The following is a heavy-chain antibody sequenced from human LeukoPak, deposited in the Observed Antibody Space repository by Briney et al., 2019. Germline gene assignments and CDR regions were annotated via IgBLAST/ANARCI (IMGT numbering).Heavy chain of an antibody. J-gene: IGHJ4*02. D-gene: IGHD4-17*01. CDR1: GFTFSSYA. CDR2: ISGSGGST. Sequence: GGSLRLSCAASGFTFSSYAMSWVRQAPGKGLKWVSAISGSGGSTYYADSVKGRFTISRDNSKNTLYLQMNSLRAEDTAVYYCAKDDFYGDLTVGLYFDYWRQGTLVTVSS. V-gene: IGHV3-23*01. CDR3: AKDDFYGDLTVGLYFDY.